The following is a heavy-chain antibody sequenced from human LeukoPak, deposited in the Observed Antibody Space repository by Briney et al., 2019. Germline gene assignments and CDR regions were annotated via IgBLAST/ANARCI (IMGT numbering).Heavy chain of an antibody. J-gene: IGHJ4*02. Sequence: GGSLRLSCAAFGFTFSSYEMNWIRQAPGKGLEWVSVISSSSTYIYYADSVKGRFTISRDNAKNSLYLQMNSLRAEDTAVYCCARVSTAVSLAIDYWGQGTLVTVST. CDR2: ISSSSTYI. CDR1: GFTFSSYE. V-gene: IGHV3-21*06. D-gene: IGHD6-13*01. CDR3: ARVSTAVSLAIDY.